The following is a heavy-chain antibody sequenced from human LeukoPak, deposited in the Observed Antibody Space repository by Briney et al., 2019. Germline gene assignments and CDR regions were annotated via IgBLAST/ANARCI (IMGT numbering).Heavy chain of an antibody. J-gene: IGHJ4*02. CDR3: AGHHPRNTVDF. V-gene: IGHV4-59*08. CDR1: GGSISSYY. Sequence: SETLSLTCTVSGGSISSYYWSWIRQPPGKGLEWIAYISDIGSINYNPSLKSRVTISLDTSKNQFSLELGSVTAADTAVYYCAGHHPRNTVDFWGQGTLVTVSS. CDR2: ISDIGSI. D-gene: IGHD2/OR15-2a*01.